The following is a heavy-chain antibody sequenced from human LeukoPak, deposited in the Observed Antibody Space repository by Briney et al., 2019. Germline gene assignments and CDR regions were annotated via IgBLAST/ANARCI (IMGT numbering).Heavy chain of an antibody. CDR2: INHSGST. D-gene: IGHD4-11*01. V-gene: IGHV4-34*01. CDR3: ARVYRRDWYFDL. CDR1: GGSFSGYY. Sequence: PSETLSLTCAVYGGSFSGYYWSWIRQPPGKGLEWIGEINHSGSTNYNPSLKSRVTISVDTSKNQFSLKLTSVTATDTAVYYCARVYRRDWYFDLWGRGTLVTVFS. J-gene: IGHJ2*01.